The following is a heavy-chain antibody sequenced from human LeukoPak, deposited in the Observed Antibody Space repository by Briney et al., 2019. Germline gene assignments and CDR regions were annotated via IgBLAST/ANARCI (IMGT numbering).Heavy chain of an antibody. J-gene: IGHJ5*02. V-gene: IGHV1-18*01. D-gene: IGHD3-22*01. CDR2: ISAYNGNT. CDR1: GYTFTSYG. CDR3: ARLAHYYDSSGYFSPGAWFDP. Sequence: ASVKVSCKASGYTFTSYGISWVRQAPGQGLEWMGWISAYNGNTNYTQKLQGRVTMTTDTSTSTAYMELRSLRSDDTAVYYCARLAHYYDSSGYFSPGAWFDPWGQGTLVTVSS.